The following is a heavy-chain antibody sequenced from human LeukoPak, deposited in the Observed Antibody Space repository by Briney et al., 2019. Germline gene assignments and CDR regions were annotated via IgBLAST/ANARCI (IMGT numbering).Heavy chain of an antibody. CDR2: IWYDGSNK. Sequence: PGRSLRLSCAASGFTFSSYGMHWVRQAPGKGLEWVAVIWYDGSNKYYADSVEGRFTISRDSSKNTLYLQMNGLRAEDTAVYYCARDLGGASDYWGQGTLVTVSS. CDR1: GFTFSSYG. D-gene: IGHD4-23*01. CDR3: ARDLGGASDY. V-gene: IGHV3-33*01. J-gene: IGHJ4*02.